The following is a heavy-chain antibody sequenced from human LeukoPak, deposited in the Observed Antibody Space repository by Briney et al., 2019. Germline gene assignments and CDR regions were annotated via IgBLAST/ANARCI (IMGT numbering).Heavy chain of an antibody. J-gene: IGHJ4*02. CDR2: IYYSGST. D-gene: IGHD4-17*01. V-gene: IGHV4-31*03. CDR1: GGSISSGGYY. Sequence: PSETLSLTCTASGGSISSGGYYWSWIRQHPGKGLEWIGYIYYSGSTYYNPSLKSRVTISVDTSKNQFSLKLSSVTAADAAVYYCARVDYGDYRFDYWGQGTLVTVSS. CDR3: ARVDYGDYRFDY.